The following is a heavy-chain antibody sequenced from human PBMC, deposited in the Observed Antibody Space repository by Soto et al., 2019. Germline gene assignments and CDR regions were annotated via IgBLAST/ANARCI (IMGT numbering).Heavy chain of an antibody. Sequence: QVQLVQSGAEVKKPGASVTVSCKTSGYTFSNYGINWVRQAPGQGLEWMDWISGYNGNTNSAQTVQGRVTMTTDTSTGTVYLELRSLKSDDTAIYYCSRFIMVGGWFDPNYYHGMDVWGQGTTVTVSS. CDR3: SRFIMVGGWFDPNYYHGMDV. V-gene: IGHV1-18*01. J-gene: IGHJ6*02. D-gene: IGHD6-19*01. CDR1: GYTFSNYG. CDR2: ISGYNGNT.